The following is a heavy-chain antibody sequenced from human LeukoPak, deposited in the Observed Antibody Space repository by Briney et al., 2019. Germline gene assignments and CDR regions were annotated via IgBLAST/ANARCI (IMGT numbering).Heavy chain of an antibody. V-gene: IGHV3-7*01. Sequence: GGSLRLSCAASGFTFSSYWMSWVRQAPGKGLEWVANIKQDGSEKYYVDSVKGRFTISRDNAKNSLYLQMNSLRAEDTAVYYCARERYGDYVFYYYYYMDVWGKGTTVTISS. D-gene: IGHD4-17*01. CDR1: GFTFSSYW. CDR2: IKQDGSEK. J-gene: IGHJ6*03. CDR3: ARERYGDYVFYYYYYMDV.